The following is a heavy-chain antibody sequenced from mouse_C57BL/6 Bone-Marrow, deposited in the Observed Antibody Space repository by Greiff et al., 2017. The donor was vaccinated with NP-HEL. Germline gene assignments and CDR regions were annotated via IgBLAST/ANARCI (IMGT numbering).Heavy chain of an antibody. D-gene: IGHD1-1*01. Sequence: VQLQRSGAELVRPGASVKLSCTVSGFNIKDDYMHWVKQRPEQGLEWIGWIDPENGDTEYASKFQGKATITADTSSNTAYLQLSSQTSKSTAVYYCTAGGSSTYAMDYWGQGTSVTVSS. CDR3: TAGGSSTYAMDY. CDR1: GFNIKDDY. V-gene: IGHV14-4*01. CDR2: IDPENGDT. J-gene: IGHJ4*01.